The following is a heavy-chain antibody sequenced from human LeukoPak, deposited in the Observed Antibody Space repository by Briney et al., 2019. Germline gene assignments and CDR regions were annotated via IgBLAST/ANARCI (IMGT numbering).Heavy chain of an antibody. Sequence: SETLSLTCTVSGGSISSSSYYWGWIRQPPGKGLEWIGSIYYSGSTYYNPSLKSRVTISVDTSKNQFSLKLSSVTAADTAVYYCASTTPGGVWSGYLPNNYWGQGTLVTVSS. CDR1: GGSISSSSYY. CDR3: ASTTPGGVWSGYLPNNY. CDR2: IYYSGST. J-gene: IGHJ4*02. V-gene: IGHV4-39*01. D-gene: IGHD3-3*01.